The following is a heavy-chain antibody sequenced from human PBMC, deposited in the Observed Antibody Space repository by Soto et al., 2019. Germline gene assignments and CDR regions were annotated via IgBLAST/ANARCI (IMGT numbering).Heavy chain of an antibody. Sequence: ASVKVSCKASGYTFTSYGISWVRQAPGQGLEWMGWISAYNGNTNCAQKLQGRVTMTTDTSTSTAYMELRSLRSDDTAVYYCARDAMVRGVTNFDYWGQGTLVTVSS. V-gene: IGHV1-18*01. J-gene: IGHJ4*02. D-gene: IGHD3-10*01. CDR3: ARDAMVRGVTNFDY. CDR2: ISAYNGNT. CDR1: GYTFTSYG.